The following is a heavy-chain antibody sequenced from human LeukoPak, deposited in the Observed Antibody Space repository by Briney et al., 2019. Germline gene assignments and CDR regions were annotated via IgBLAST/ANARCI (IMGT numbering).Heavy chain of an antibody. CDR3: ARALDIYRSGLYADY. CDR2: FHHGGST. D-gene: IGHD3-16*01. CDR1: GGSFRGYS. J-gene: IGHJ4*02. Sequence: SETLSLTCAVSGGSFRGYSWNWIRQPPGKGLEWIVEFHHGGSTNYNPSLKSRVTISVDTSKSQFSLNLKSVTAADAAVYFCARALDIYRSGLYADYWGQGTLVTVSS. V-gene: IGHV4-34*01.